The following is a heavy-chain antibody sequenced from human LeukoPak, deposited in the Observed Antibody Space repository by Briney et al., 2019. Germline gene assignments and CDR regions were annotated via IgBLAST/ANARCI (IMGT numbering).Heavy chain of an antibody. V-gene: IGHV3-33*01. Sequence: GGSLRLSCAASGFTFSDYGIHWVRQAPGRGLEWVAVIWSDGSNKYYADSVKGRFTISRDNSRKTLYLQMNSLRVEDTAVYYCVRASGSFDYWGQGTLVTVSS. CDR3: VRASGSFDY. J-gene: IGHJ4*02. CDR2: IWSDGSNK. CDR1: GFTFSDYG. D-gene: IGHD3-10*01.